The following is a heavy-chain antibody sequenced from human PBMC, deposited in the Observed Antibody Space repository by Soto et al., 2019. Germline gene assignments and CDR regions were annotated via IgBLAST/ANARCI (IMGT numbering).Heavy chain of an antibody. CDR3: ARGSSSYYDYGMDV. D-gene: IGHD6-6*01. Sequence: SETLSLTCAVPGDSISIGGYSWTLILQPPGKALGWIGNIYDSGSTSYNPPLKSRVTMSVDTSKNQFSLRLTSVTAADTAVYFCARGSSSYYDYGMDVWGQGTTVTVS. V-gene: IGHV4-30-2*01. CDR1: GDSISIGGYS. J-gene: IGHJ6*02. CDR2: IYDSGST.